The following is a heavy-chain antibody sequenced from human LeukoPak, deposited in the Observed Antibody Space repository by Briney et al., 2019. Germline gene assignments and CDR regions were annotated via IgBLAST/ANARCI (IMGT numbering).Heavy chain of an antibody. V-gene: IGHV1-2*02. CDR1: GYTFTGYY. D-gene: IGHD1-26*01. CDR3: ARNIVGATTPDDAFDI. J-gene: IGHJ3*02. CDR2: INPNSGGT. Sequence: VASVKVSCKASGYTFTGYYMHWVRQAPGQGLEWMGWINPNSGGTNYAQKFQGRVTMTRDTSISTAYMELSRLRSDDTAVYYCARNIVGATTPDDAFDIWGQGTMVTVSS.